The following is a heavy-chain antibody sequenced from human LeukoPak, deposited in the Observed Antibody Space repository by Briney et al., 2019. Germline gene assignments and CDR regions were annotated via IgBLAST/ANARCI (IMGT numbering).Heavy chain of an antibody. J-gene: IGHJ5*02. Sequence: HPWGSLRLSCAASGFTFSSYWMSWVRQAPGKGLEWVANIKQDGSEKYYVDSVKGRFTISRDNAKNSLYLQMNSLRAEDTAVYYCARDKSSYDFWSGYYTYQNWFDPWGRGTLVTVSS. D-gene: IGHD3-3*01. V-gene: IGHV3-7*01. CDR1: GFTFSSYW. CDR3: ARDKSSYDFWSGYYTYQNWFDP. CDR2: IKQDGSEK.